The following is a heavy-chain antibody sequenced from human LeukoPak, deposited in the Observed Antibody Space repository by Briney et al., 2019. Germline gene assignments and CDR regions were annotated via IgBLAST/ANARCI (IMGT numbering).Heavy chain of an antibody. Sequence: GRSLRLSCAVSGFTLSSDGMQWVRQAPGKGLEWVAVISYDGTYKYFANSVKGRFTISRDNSKNTLYLQMTSLGDADTAVYYCATQDWFGGRFDFGDWGTVATVSS. CDR3: ATQDWFGGRFDF. J-gene: IGHJ4*02. CDR2: ISYDGTYK. CDR1: GFTLSSDG. D-gene: IGHD3-10*01. V-gene: IGHV3-30*03.